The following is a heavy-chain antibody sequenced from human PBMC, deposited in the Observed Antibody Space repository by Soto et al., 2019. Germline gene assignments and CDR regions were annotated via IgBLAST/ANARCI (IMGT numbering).Heavy chain of an antibody. J-gene: IGHJ5*02. V-gene: IGHV5-51*01. CDR1: RYSFTSYW. Sequence: GESLKMSCTGSRYSFTSYWIGSVLHMPGKGLGWMGIIYPGDSDTRYSPSFQGQVTISADKSISTAYLQWSSLKASDTAMYYCARHEVVVPAAIMGSGGWFDPWGQGTLVTVSS. D-gene: IGHD2-2*01. CDR3: ARHEVVVPAAIMGSGGWFDP. CDR2: IYPGDSDT.